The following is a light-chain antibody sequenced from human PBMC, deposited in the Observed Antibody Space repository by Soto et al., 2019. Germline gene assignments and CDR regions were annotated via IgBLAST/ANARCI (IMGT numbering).Light chain of an antibody. V-gene: IGLV2-14*01. J-gene: IGLJ1*01. CDR3: SAYKTSRTYV. Sequence: QSALTQPASVSGSPGQSITISCTGTSSDIGAHNYVSWYQHHPGTAPKVMIYEVNNRPSGVSYRFSGSKSGNTASLTISGLQAEDEADYYCSAYKTSRTYVFGTGTKLTVL. CDR2: EVN. CDR1: SSDIGAHNY.